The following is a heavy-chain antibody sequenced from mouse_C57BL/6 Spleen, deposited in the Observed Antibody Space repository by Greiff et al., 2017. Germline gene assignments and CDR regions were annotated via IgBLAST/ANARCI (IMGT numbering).Heavy chain of an antibody. J-gene: IGHJ4*01. Sequence: EVKLQESGPGLVKPSQSLSLTCSVTGYSITSGYYWNWIRQFPGNKLEWMGYISYDGSNNYNPSLKNRISITRDTSKNQFFLKLNSVTTEDTATYYCARDRGYDDAMDYWGQGTSVTVSS. V-gene: IGHV3-6*01. CDR3: ARDRGYDDAMDY. CDR1: GYSITSGYY. D-gene: IGHD2-2*01. CDR2: ISYDGSN.